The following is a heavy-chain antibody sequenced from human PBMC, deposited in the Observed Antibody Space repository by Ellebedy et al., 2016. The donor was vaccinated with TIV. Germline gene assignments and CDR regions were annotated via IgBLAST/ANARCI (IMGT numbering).Heavy chain of an antibody. CDR2: INPSGGST. CDR1: GYTFTSYY. J-gene: IGHJ5*02. Sequence: AASVKVSCKASGYTFTSYYMHWVRQAPGQGLEWMGIINPSGGSTSYAQKFQGRVTITADESTSTAYMELSSLRSEDTAVYYCARDMGYCSGGSCYFTDPWGQGTLVTVSS. D-gene: IGHD2-15*01. CDR3: ARDMGYCSGGSCYFTDP. V-gene: IGHV1-46*01.